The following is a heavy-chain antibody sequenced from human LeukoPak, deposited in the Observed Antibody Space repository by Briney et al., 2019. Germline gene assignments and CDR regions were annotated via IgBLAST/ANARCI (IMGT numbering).Heavy chain of an antibody. CDR1: GGSISSGSYY. V-gene: IGHV4-61*09. Sequence: SQTLSLTCTVSGGSISSGSYYWSWIRQPAGKGLEWIGHIYTSGSTNYNPSLKSRVTISVDTSKNQFSLKLSSVTAADTAVYYCARSGAGRWFGELLHYFDYWGQGTLVTVSS. J-gene: IGHJ4*02. CDR3: ARSGAGRWFGELLHYFDY. CDR2: IYTSGST. D-gene: IGHD3-10*01.